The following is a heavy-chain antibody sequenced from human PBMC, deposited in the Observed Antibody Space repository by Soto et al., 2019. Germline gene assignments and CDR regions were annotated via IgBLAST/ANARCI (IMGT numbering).Heavy chain of an antibody. CDR2: ISAYNGNT. V-gene: IGHV1-18*01. J-gene: IGHJ6*02. CDR1: GYTFTSSG. Sequence: ASVKVSCKASGYTFTSSGISWARQAPGQGLEWMGWISAYNGNTNYAQKLQGRVTMTTDTSTSTAYMELRSLRSDDTAVYYCAREGELLLDYYYGMDVWGQGTTVTVSS. D-gene: IGHD1-26*01. CDR3: AREGELLLDYYYGMDV.